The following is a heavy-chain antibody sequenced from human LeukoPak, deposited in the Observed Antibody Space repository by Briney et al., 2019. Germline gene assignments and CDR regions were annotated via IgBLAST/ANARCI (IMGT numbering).Heavy chain of an antibody. J-gene: IGHJ4*02. Sequence: RAGGSLRLSCAASGFTFSSYAMSWVRQAPGKGLEWVSTISGSGGSTYFADSVKGRFTISRDNSKNTLYLQMNSLRAEDTAVYYCAKDRSGGSSWYSFDYWGQGTLVTVSS. CDR1: GFTFSSYA. V-gene: IGHV3-23*01. CDR3: AKDRSGGSSWYSFDY. D-gene: IGHD6-13*01. CDR2: ISGSGGST.